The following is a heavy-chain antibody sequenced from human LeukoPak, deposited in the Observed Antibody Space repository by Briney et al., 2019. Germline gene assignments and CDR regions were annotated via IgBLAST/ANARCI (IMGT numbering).Heavy chain of an antibody. CDR1: GGSISSSNW. V-gene: IGHV4-4*02. Sequence: PSETLSLTCAVSGGSISSSNWWSWVRQPPGKGLEWIGEIYHSGSTNYNPSLKSRVTISVDKSKNQFSLNLSSVTAADTAVYYCARRPLIRYFDWHYDYWGQGTLVTVSS. D-gene: IGHD3-9*01. J-gene: IGHJ4*02. CDR2: IYHSGST. CDR3: ARRPLIRYFDWHYDY.